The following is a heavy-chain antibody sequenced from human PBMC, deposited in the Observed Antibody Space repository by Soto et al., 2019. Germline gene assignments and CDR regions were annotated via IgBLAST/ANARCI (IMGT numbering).Heavy chain of an antibody. J-gene: IGHJ4*02. V-gene: IGHV3-48*02. CDR2: INSTSRSI. CDR1: GFTFSSYS. Sequence: GGSLRLSCAASGFTFSSYSMNLVRQGPGKGVEWISYINSTSRSIYYVDSVKGRLTISRDHAKNSLFMQMNRLRDEDTAVYYCARKGVAFDYWGQGALGPVSS. CDR3: ARKGVAFDY. D-gene: IGHD3-3*01.